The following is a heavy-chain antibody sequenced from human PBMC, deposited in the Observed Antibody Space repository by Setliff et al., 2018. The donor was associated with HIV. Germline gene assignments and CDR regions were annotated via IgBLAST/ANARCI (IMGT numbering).Heavy chain of an antibody. J-gene: IGHJ6*03. CDR1: GVTLSSYS. V-gene: IGHV3-21*01. D-gene: IGHD3-10*01. CDR2: ISSNTNHI. CDR3: AKEYYGSESRYYYYFYMDV. Sequence: PGGSLRLSCAASGVTLSSYSLNWVRQSPGKGLEWVSSISSNTNHIYYADSVKGRFTISRDNAENSLFLQLTSLRAEDTAVYYCAKEYYGSESRYYYYFYMDVWGKGTTVTVSS.